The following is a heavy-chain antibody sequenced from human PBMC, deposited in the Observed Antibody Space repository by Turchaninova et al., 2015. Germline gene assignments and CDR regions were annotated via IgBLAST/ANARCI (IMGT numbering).Heavy chain of an antibody. D-gene: IGHD5-24*01. CDR3: AGASDGNFYWDY. CDR2: NHLATSYT. Sequence: EVQLVQSGAEVQQPGASRTISWKGSGYTYINYLIGWVGQMPGEGLEWMGINHLATSYTRYSPSFQGQVAISADRSLTAYLQWSSLKASDTAMYYCAGASDGNFYWDYWGQGSQVTVSS. J-gene: IGHJ4*02. V-gene: IGHV5-51*01. CDR1: GYTYINYL.